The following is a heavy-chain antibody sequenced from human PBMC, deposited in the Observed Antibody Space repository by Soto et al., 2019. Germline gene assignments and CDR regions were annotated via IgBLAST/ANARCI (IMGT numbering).Heavy chain of an antibody. Sequence: PGGSLRPSFAGSGLIFNNYSMSWVRQAPGKGLEWVSSIVANGGRTYYADSVKGRFSISRDNSNTTLYLQMNSLRAEDTAIYYCAKGELWWHPPGVFDIWGQGTMAPVSS. CDR1: GLIFNNYS. V-gene: IGHV3-23*01. CDR3: AKGELWWHPPGVFDI. J-gene: IGHJ3*02. CDR2: IVANGGRT. D-gene: IGHD2-21*01.